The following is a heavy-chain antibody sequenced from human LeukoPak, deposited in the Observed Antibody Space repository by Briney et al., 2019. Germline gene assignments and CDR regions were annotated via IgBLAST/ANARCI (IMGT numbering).Heavy chain of an antibody. CDR1: GGSISSGGYY. D-gene: IGHD1-26*01. J-gene: IGHJ6*03. CDR3: ARATFSGSYDRSYYYYMDV. V-gene: IGHV4-31*03. Sequence: SQTLSLTCTVSGGSISSGGYYWSWIRQHPGKGLEWIGYIYYSGSTYYNPSLKSRVTISVDTSKNQFSLKLSSVTAADTAVYYCARATFSGSYDRSYYYYMDVWGKGTTVTVSS. CDR2: IYYSGST.